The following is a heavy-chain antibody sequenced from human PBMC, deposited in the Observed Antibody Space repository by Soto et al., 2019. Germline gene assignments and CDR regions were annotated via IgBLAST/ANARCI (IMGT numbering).Heavy chain of an antibody. CDR3: TTARFYGDYYYYYYMDV. V-gene: IGHV3-15*01. CDR2: IKSKTDGGTT. J-gene: IGHJ6*03. D-gene: IGHD4-17*01. Sequence: GGSLRLSCAASGFTFSNAWMSWVRQAPGKGLEWVGRIKSKTDGGTTDYAAPVKGRFTISRDDSKNTLYLQMNSLKTEDTAVYYCTTARFYGDYYYYYYMDVWGKGTTVTVSS. CDR1: GFTFSNAW.